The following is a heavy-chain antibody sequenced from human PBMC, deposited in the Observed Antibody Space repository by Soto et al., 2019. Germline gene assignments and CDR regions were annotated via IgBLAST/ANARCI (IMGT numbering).Heavy chain of an antibody. J-gene: IGHJ3*01. CDR1: GFSVNSNF. CDR3: RAWLLAESFDV. Sequence: VQLVESGGGLMKPGGSLRLSCAASGFSVNSNFMNWVRKAPGKGLEWVSFTPRTGATLYADSVKGRLIVSRDDANNAVYLRLNRLAVDDTAVYYCRAWLLAESFDVWGPGTVVTVSA. D-gene: IGHD2-21*02. V-gene: IGHV3-53*01. CDR2: TPRTGAT.